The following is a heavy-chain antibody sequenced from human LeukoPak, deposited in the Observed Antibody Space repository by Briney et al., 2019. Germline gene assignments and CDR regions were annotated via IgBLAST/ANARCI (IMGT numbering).Heavy chain of an antibody. Sequence: PGGSLRLSCAASGFTFSSYSMNWVRQAPGKGLEWVSSISSSSSYIYYADSVKGRFTISRDNAKNSLYLQMNSLRAEDTAVYYCARGYSYGYPLQADYFDYWGQGTLVTVSS. D-gene: IGHD5-18*01. J-gene: IGHJ4*02. CDR2: ISSSSSYI. V-gene: IGHV3-21*01. CDR3: ARGYSYGYPLQADYFDY. CDR1: GFTFSSYS.